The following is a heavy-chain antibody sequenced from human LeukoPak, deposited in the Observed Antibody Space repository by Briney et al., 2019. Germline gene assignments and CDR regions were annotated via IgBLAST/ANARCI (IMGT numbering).Heavy chain of an antibody. D-gene: IGHD3-3*01. CDR3: ARDQFHDFWSGYILG. CDR2: IIPIFGTA. CDR1: GGTFSSYA. V-gene: IGHV1-69*13. Sequence: ASVKVSCKASGGTFSSYAISWVRQAPGQGLEWMGGIIPIFGTANYAQKFQGRVTITADESTSTAYMELSSLRSEDTAVYYCARDQFHDFWSGYILGWGQGTLVTVSS. J-gene: IGHJ4*02.